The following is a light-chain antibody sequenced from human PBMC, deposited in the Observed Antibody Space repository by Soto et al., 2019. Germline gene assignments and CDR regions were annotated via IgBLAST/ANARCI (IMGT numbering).Light chain of an antibody. CDR3: QQLNTLPFT. J-gene: IGKJ5*01. Sequence: DIQLTQSPSLLSASVGDRVTITCRASHDISTYLVWYQQKPGKAPKLMIYEASTLQSGVPSRFSGSGSGTEFTLTISGLLPEDFATYHCQQLNTLPFTFGQGTRLEI. V-gene: IGKV1-9*01. CDR1: HDISTY. CDR2: EAS.